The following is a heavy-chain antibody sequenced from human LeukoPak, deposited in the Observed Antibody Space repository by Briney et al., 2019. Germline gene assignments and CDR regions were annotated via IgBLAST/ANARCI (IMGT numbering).Heavy chain of an antibody. CDR3: ARQNADCGSTGCPIDY. D-gene: IGHD2-2*01. CDR1: GGSISSSSYY. Sequence: KPSETLSLTCTVSGGSISSSSYYWGWIRQPPGQGLEWIGSIYYSGSTYYNPSLKSRVTISVDTSKNQFSLKLRSVTAADTAVYYCARQNADCGSTGCPIDYWGQGTLVTVSS. CDR2: IYYSGST. J-gene: IGHJ4*02. V-gene: IGHV4-39*01.